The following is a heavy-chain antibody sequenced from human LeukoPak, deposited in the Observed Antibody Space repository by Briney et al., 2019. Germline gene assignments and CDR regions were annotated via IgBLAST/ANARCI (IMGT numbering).Heavy chain of an antibody. Sequence: SETLSLTCAVSGGSISSSNWWSWVRQPPGKGLEWIGEIYHSGSTNYNPSLKSRVTISVDKSKNQFSLKLSSVTAADTVVYYCARGRGYSYDDAFDIWGQGTMVTVSS. V-gene: IGHV4-4*02. CDR1: GGSISSSNW. J-gene: IGHJ3*02. D-gene: IGHD5-18*01. CDR3: ARGRGYSYDDAFDI. CDR2: IYHSGST.